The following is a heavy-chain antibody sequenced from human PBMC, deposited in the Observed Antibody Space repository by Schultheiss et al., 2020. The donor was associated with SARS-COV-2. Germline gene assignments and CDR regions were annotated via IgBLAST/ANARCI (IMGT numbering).Heavy chain of an antibody. D-gene: IGHD2-21*02. CDR2: ISSTSNYI. CDR1: GFTFRSYS. J-gene: IGHJ4*02. CDR3: ARDPVRTANY. Sequence: GSLRLSCVASGFTFRSYSMNWVRQAPGKGLEWVSSISSTSNYIYYADSVKGRFTISRDNAKNSLYLQMNSLRAEDTALYYCARDPVRTANYWGQGTLVTVSS. V-gene: IGHV3-21*01.